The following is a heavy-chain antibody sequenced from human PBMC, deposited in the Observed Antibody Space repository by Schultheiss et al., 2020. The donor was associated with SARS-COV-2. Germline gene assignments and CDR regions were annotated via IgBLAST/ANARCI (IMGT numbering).Heavy chain of an antibody. CDR1: GFTFSSYA. V-gene: IGHV3-30-3*01. D-gene: IGHD1-26*01. J-gene: IGHJ5*02. CDR3: ARDPQWELGWFDP. CDR2: ISYDGSNK. Sequence: GGSLRLSCAASGFTFSSYAMHWVRQAPGKGLECVAVISYDGSNKYYADSVKGRFTISRDNSKNTLYLQMNSLRAEDTAVYYCARDPQWELGWFDPWGQGTLVTVSS.